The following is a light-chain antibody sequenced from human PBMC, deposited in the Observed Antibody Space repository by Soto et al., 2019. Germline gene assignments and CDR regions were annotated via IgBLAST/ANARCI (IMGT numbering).Light chain of an antibody. V-gene: IGKV3-20*01. J-gene: IGKJ4*01. CDR3: QHYGSSPLT. Sequence: IVLTQSPGTLSLSPGERATLSCRASQSISATHLAWYQQRPGQAPRLLLYGASSRATGIPDRFSGSGSGTDFTLNISRVEPEDFAVFYCQHYGSSPLTFGGGTKVEIK. CDR2: GAS. CDR1: QSISATH.